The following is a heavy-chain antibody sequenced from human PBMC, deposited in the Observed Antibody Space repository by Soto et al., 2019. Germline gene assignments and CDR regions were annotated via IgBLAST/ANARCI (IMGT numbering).Heavy chain of an antibody. D-gene: IGHD1-1*01. Sequence: ASVKVSFKASGYTFTSYAMHWVRQAPGQRLEWMGWINAGNGNTKYSQKFQGRVTITRDTSASTAYMELSSLRSEDTAVYYCARDRYNWNDKAPFDPWGQGTLVTVSS. V-gene: IGHV1-3*01. CDR3: ARDRYNWNDKAPFDP. J-gene: IGHJ5*02. CDR1: GYTFTSYA. CDR2: INAGNGNT.